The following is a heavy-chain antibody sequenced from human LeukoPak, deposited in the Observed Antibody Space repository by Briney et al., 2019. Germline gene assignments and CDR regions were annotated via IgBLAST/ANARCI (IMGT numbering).Heavy chain of an antibody. CDR1: GFTFSSYA. CDR2: IRYDGSNK. CDR3: ARVLSGSWDWFDP. J-gene: IGHJ5*02. Sequence: GGSLRLSCAASGFTFSSYAMHWVRQAPGKGLEWVAFIRYDGSNKYYADSVKGRFTISRDNAMNTVYLQMNSLRAEDTAVYYCARVLSGSWDWFDPWGQGTLVTVSS. D-gene: IGHD3-22*01. V-gene: IGHV3-30*02.